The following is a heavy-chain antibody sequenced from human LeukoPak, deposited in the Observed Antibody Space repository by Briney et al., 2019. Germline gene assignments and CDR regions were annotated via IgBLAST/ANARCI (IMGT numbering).Heavy chain of an antibody. CDR2: IFYSGIT. CDR1: GHTISSGYY. V-gene: IGHV4-38-2*02. D-gene: IGHD3-3*01. CDR3: ARSVGYDFWSGYSTWFDP. Sequence: PSETLSLTCTVSGHTISSGYYWGWIRQPPGKGLEWIGNIFYSGITYYNPSLRSRVTIAIDTSKSQFSLKLTSVTAADTAVYYCARSVGYDFWSGYSTWFDPWGQGTLVTVSS. J-gene: IGHJ5*02.